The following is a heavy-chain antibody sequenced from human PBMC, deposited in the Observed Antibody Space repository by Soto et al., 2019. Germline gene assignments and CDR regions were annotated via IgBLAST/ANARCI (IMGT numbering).Heavy chain of an antibody. CDR2: SRDKGNSYST. V-gene: IGHV3-72*01. CDR1: GFTFSDYY. Sequence: EVQLVESGGGLVQPGGSLRLSCAGSGFTFSDYYIDWVRQAPGKGLEWVGRSRDKGNSYSTDYAASVKGRFTVSRDCSKNSLYLQMNSLKTEDTALYYCTRSIPGTTSSDYWGQGTLVTVSS. D-gene: IGHD1-7*01. CDR3: TRSIPGTTSSDY. J-gene: IGHJ4*02.